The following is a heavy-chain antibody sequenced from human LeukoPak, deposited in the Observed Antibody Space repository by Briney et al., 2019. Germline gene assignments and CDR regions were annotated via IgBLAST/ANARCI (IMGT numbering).Heavy chain of an antibody. J-gene: IGHJ3*02. Sequence: GASVKVSCKAFGYTFTGYYMHWVRQAPGQGLEWMGWINPNSGGTNYAQKFQGRVTMTRDTSISTAYMELRSLRSDDTAVYYCARPHTITTGAFDIWGQGTMVTVSS. CDR3: ARPHTITTGAFDI. V-gene: IGHV1-2*02. D-gene: IGHD3-22*01. CDR1: GYTFTGYY. CDR2: INPNSGGT.